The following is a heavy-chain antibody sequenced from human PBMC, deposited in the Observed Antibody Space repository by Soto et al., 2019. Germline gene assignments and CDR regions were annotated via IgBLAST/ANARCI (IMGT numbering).Heavy chain of an antibody. Sequence: QLQLQESGSGLVKPSQTLSLTCAVSGGSISSGGYSWSWIRQPPGKGLEWIGYIYHSGSTYYNPSLKCRVTISVDRSKNQFSLKLSSVTAADTAVYYCASTVYCSSTSCYGFNWFDPWGQGTLVTVSS. D-gene: IGHD2-2*01. J-gene: IGHJ5*02. CDR1: GGSISSGGYS. CDR2: IYHSGST. V-gene: IGHV4-30-2*01. CDR3: ASTVYCSSTSCYGFNWFDP.